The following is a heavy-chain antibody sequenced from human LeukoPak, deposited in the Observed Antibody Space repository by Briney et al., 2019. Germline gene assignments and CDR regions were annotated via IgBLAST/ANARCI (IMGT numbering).Heavy chain of an antibody. J-gene: IGHJ4*02. D-gene: IGHD3-22*01. CDR3: ASFDGGYYISVDY. CDR2: ISSSSSTI. V-gene: IGHV3-48*01. Sequence: PGGSLRLSCAASGFTFSSYSMNWVRQAPGKGLEWVSYISSSSSTIYYADSVKGRFTISRDNAKNSLYLQMNSLRAEDTAVYYCASFDGGYYISVDYWGQGTLVTVSS. CDR1: GFTFSSYS.